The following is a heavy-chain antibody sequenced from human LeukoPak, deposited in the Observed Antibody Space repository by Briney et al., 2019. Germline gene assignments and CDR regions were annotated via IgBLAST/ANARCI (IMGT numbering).Heavy chain of an antibody. J-gene: IGHJ4*02. CDR3: ARLSSAYFDY. CDR2: INGDGNTT. D-gene: IGHD4/OR15-4a*01. V-gene: IGHV3-74*01. Sequence: GGSLRLSCAASGFTFSSYWMHWVRQAPGKGLVWVSRINGDGNTTIYADSVKGRFTISRDNAKNTLYLQMSSLRAEDTAVYYCARLSSAYFDYWGKGTLVTVSS. CDR1: GFTFSSYW.